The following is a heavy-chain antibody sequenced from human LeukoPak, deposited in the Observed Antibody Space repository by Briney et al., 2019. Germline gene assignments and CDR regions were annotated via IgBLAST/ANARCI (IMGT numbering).Heavy chain of an antibody. CDR1: GFTFNRYG. D-gene: IGHD1-26*01. CDR2: IWYDGSNQ. CDR3: ARDRVGAPFDY. J-gene: IGHJ4*01. Sequence: PGGSLRLSCAASGFTFNRYGMPWVRQAPGKGLEWVAIIWYDGSNQHYADSVKGRFTISRDNSKNTVYLQMDSLRVEDTAVFYCARDRVGAPFDYWGQGTLVTVSS. V-gene: IGHV3-33*01.